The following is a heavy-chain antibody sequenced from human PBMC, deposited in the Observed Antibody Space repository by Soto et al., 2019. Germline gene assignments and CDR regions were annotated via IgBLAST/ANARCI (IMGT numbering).Heavy chain of an antibody. CDR1: GGSMSSYY. CDR2: IYYSGST. J-gene: IGHJ6*02. CDR3: ATTLLSGYGYYYGMDV. D-gene: IGHD3-16*01. Sequence: PLEILSLTCTVSGGSMSSYYWSWIRQPPGEGLEWIGYIYYSGSTNYSPSLKSRVTISVDTSKNQFSLKLSSVTAADTAVYFCATTLLSGYGYYYGMDVWGQGTTVTDSS. V-gene: IGHV4-59*01.